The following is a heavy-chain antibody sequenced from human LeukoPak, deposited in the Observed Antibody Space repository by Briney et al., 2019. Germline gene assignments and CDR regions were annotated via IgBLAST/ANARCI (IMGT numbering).Heavy chain of an antibody. CDR1: GFTFSSYW. CDR3: ARDTGGGYSCYDC. V-gene: IGHV3-7*01. J-gene: IGHJ4*02. Sequence: GASQRLSCAASGFTFSSYWMTWIRQAPGKWLEWVANIKQDGSEKYYVDSVKGRFTISRDNAKNSLYLQMNSLRAEDTAVYYCARDTGGGYSCYDCWGQGTLVTVSS. D-gene: IGHD5-18*01. CDR2: IKQDGSEK.